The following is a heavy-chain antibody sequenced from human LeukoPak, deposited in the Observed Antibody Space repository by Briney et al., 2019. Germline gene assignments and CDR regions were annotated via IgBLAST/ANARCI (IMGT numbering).Heavy chain of an antibody. CDR2: IYSGGNT. J-gene: IGHJ6*02. V-gene: IGHV3-66*01. CDR3: ARTPMFYFYGMDV. D-gene: IGHD2-15*01. Sequence: GGSLRLSCAASGFTVSSNYMNWVRQAPGKGLEWVSVIYSGGNTYYADSVKGRFTISRDNSKNTLYLQMNSLRAEDTAEYYCARTPMFYFYGMDVWGRGTTVTVSS. CDR1: GFTVSSNY.